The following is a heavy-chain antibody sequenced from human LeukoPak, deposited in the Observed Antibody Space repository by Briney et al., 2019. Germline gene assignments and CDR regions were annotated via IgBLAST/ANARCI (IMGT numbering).Heavy chain of an antibody. D-gene: IGHD2-15*01. CDR1: GFTFSSYE. V-gene: IGHV3-48*03. CDR3: VKEYCSSGSCSFYFDY. CDR2: ISSSGSTI. J-gene: IGHJ4*02. Sequence: PGGSLRLSCAASGFTFSSYEMNWVRQAPGKGLEWVSYISSSGSTIYYADSVKGRFTISRGNAKNSLYLQMSSLRAEDTAVYYCVKEYCSSGSCSFYFDYWGQGTLVTVSS.